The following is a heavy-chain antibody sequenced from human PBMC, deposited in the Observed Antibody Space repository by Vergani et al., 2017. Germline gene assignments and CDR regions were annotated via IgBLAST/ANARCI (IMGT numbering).Heavy chain of an antibody. J-gene: IGHJ5*02. Sequence: QVQLQESGPGLVKPSQTLSLTCTVSGGSISSGSYYWSWIRQPAGKGLEWIGRIYTSGSTNYNPSLKSRVSISVDTSKNQFSLKLSSVTAADPAVYYWARALLVVTSGFDPWGQGTLVTVSP. CDR3: ARALLVVTSGFDP. V-gene: IGHV4-61*02. CDR1: GGSISSGSYY. CDR2: IYTSGST. D-gene: IGHD2-21*01.